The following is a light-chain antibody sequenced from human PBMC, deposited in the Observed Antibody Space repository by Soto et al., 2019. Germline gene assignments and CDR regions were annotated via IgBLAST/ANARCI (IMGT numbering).Light chain of an antibody. CDR1: SSDVGLYDY. J-gene: IGLJ1*01. Sequence: QSALTQPASVSGSPGQSITISCTGTSSDVGLYDYVSWYQQLPGKAPQLMIYAVSNRPSGVSNRFSASKSGNTASLFISGLQAEDEADYYCSSYTSDSSYVFGSGTKVTVL. CDR3: SSYTSDSSYV. CDR2: AVS. V-gene: IGLV2-14*01.